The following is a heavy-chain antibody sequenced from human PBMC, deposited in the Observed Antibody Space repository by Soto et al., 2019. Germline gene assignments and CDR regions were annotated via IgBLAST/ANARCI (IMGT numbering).Heavy chain of an antibody. Sequence: GESLKISCKGSGYSFTSYWISWVRQMPGKGLEWMGRIDPSDSYTNYSPSFQGHVTISTDKSISTAYPQWSSLKAADTAMYYCARTLTQYSSGPSATYYYGMDVWGQGTTVTVSS. CDR1: GYSFTSYW. D-gene: IGHD6-19*01. CDR3: ARTLTQYSSGPSATYYYGMDV. J-gene: IGHJ6*02. CDR2: IDPSDSYT. V-gene: IGHV5-10-1*01.